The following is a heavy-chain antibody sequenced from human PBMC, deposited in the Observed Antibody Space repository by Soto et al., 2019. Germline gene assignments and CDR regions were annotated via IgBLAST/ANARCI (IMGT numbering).Heavy chain of an antibody. D-gene: IGHD3-10*01. CDR2: IKSKTDGGTT. V-gene: IGHV3-15*01. CDR1: GFTFSNAW. CDR3: TTEYYYGSGKVY. J-gene: IGHJ4*02. Sequence: EVPLVESGGGLVKPGGSLRLSCAASGFTFSNAWMSWVRQAPGKGLEWVGRIKSKTDGGTTDYAAPEKGRFTISRDDSRNTRYLQMNSLKTGDTAVYYCTTEYYYGSGKVYWGQGTLVTVSS.